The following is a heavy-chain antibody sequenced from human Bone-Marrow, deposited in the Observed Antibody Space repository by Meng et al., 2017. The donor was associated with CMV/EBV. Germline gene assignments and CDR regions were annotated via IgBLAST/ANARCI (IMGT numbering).Heavy chain of an antibody. CDR1: GYTFTGYY. V-gene: IGHV1-2*02. CDR2: INPNSGGT. Sequence: ASVKVSCKASGYTFTGYYVHWVRQAPGQGLEWMGWINPNSGGTNYAQKFQGRVTMTRDTSISTAYMELSSLRSEDTAVYYCARVSRDCSSINCLGGSGYYYYGMDVWGQGTTVTVSS. D-gene: IGHD2-2*01. J-gene: IGHJ6*02. CDR3: ARVSRDCSSINCLGGSGYYYYGMDV.